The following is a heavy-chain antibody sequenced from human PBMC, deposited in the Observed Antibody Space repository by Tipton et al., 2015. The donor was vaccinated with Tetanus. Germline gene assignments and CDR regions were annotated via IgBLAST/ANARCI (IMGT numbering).Heavy chain of an antibody. V-gene: IGHV4-59*12. CDR3: ARVRSAAYTTNWYSGDNWFDP. J-gene: IGHJ5*02. CDR1: GGSITPYY. D-gene: IGHD6-13*01. Sequence: TLSLTCTVSGGSITPYYWSWIRQSSGKGLEWIGYIYHSGSTDYNPSLKSRVTMSVDTSENQFSLKLSSVIAADTAIYYCARVRSAAYTTNWYSGDNWFDPWGQGTLVTVSS. CDR2: IYHSGST.